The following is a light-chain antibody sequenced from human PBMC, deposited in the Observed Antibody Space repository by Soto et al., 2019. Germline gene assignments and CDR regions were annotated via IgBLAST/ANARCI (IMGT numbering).Light chain of an antibody. J-gene: IGKJ4*01. CDR1: QSVSSN. V-gene: IGKV3-15*01. CDR2: GAS. CDR3: QQYNNLPPLT. Sequence: EIVMTQSPATLSVSPGERATLSCRASQSVSSNLAWYQQKPGQAPRLLIYGASTRATGIPARFSGSGSGTEFTLTISSLKSEDFAVYYCQQYNNLPPLTFGGGTKVEI.